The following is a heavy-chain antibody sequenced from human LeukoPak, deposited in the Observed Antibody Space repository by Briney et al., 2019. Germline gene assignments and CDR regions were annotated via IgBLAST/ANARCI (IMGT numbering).Heavy chain of an antibody. CDR2: IYTSGST. D-gene: IGHD4-17*01. J-gene: IGHJ4*02. Sequence: SETLSLTCTVSGGYISSHYWSWIRQPAGKGLEWIGRIYTSGSTNYNPSLKSRVTMSLDTSKNQFSLKLSSVTAADTAVYYCARHEATVTNFDYWGQGTLVTVSS. CDR1: GGYISSHY. CDR3: ARHEATVTNFDY. V-gene: IGHV4-4*07.